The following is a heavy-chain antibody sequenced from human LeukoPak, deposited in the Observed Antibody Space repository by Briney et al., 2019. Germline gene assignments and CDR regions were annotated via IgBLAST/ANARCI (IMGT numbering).Heavy chain of an antibody. CDR3: ARVGLAAAEYYFDY. D-gene: IGHD6-13*01. CDR1: GGSISSYY. V-gene: IGHV4-59*08. Sequence: QPSQTLSLTCTVSGGSISSYYWSWIRQPPGKGLEWIGYIYYSGSTNYNPSLKSRVTISVDTSKNQFSLKLSSVTAADTAVYYCARVGLAAAEYYFDYWGQGTLVTVSS. J-gene: IGHJ4*02. CDR2: IYYSGST.